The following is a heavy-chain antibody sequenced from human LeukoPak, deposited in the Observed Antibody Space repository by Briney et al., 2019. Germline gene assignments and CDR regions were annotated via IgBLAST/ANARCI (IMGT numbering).Heavy chain of an antibody. CDR1: GGTFSSYA. J-gene: IGHJ3*02. Sequence: SVKVSCKASGGTFSSYAISWVRQAPGQGLEWKGGIIAIFGTANYAQKFQGRVTITADESTSTAYMELSSLRSEDTAVYYCAGAYYYDSSESPLIAFDIWGQGTMVTVSS. CDR2: IIAIFGTA. V-gene: IGHV1-69*13. CDR3: AGAYYYDSSESPLIAFDI. D-gene: IGHD3-22*01.